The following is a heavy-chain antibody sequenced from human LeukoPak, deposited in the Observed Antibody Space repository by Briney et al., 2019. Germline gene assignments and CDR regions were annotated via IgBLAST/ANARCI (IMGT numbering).Heavy chain of an antibody. Sequence: ASVKASCKASGYTFTGYFMHWVRQAPGQGLEWLGWINPNSGGANYAQKFQGRVTMTRDTSTSTAYMELNRLTSDDSAVYYCARANGGYSPHNCWGQGTLVTVSS. CDR2: INPNSGGA. CDR3: ARANGGYSPHNC. D-gene: IGHD4-17*01. J-gene: IGHJ4*02. V-gene: IGHV1-2*02. CDR1: GYTFTGYF.